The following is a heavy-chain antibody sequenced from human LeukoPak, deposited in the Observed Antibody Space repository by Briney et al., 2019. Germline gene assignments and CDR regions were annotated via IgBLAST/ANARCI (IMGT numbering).Heavy chain of an antibody. CDR3: ARRGYCSSTSCARGYCGGDCED. CDR2: IYHSGST. Sequence: SETLSLTCAVSGYSISSGHYWGWIRQPPGKGLEWIGSIYHSGSTYYNPSLKSRVTISVDTSKNQFSLKLSSVTAADTAVYYCARRGYCSSTSCARGYCGGDCEDWGQGTLVTVSS. CDR1: GYSISSGHY. D-gene: IGHD2-2*01. J-gene: IGHJ4*02. V-gene: IGHV4-38-2*01.